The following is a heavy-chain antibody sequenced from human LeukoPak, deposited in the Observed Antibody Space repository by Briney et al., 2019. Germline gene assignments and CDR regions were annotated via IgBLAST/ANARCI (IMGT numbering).Heavy chain of an antibody. CDR2: IRSKAYGGTT. CDR1: GFTFGDYA. D-gene: IGHD6-19*01. V-gene: IGHV3-49*03. Sequence: PGGSLRLSCTASGFTFGDYAMSWFRQAPGKGLEWVGFIRSKAYGGTTEYAASVKGRFTISRDDSKSIAYLQMNSLKTEDTAVYYCTRARGSSGWLRDYYYGMDVWGQGTTVTVSS. J-gene: IGHJ6*02. CDR3: TRARGSSGWLRDYYYGMDV.